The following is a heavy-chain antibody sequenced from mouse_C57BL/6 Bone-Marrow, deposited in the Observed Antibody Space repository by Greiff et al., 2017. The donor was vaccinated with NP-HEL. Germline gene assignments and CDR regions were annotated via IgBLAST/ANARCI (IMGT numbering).Heavy chain of an antibody. CDR1: GFTFSNYW. CDR3: THPFTTVVDTWFAY. D-gene: IGHD1-1*01. Sequence: EVQLVESGGGLVQPGGSMKLSCVASGFTFSNYWMNWVRQSPEKGLEWVAQIRLKSDNYATHYAESVKGRFTISRDDSKSSVYLQMNNLRAEDTGIYYCTHPFTTVVDTWFAYWGQGTLVTVSA. V-gene: IGHV6-3*01. J-gene: IGHJ3*01. CDR2: IRLKSDNYAT.